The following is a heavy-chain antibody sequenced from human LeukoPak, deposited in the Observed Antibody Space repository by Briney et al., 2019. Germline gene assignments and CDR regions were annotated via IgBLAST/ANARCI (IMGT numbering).Heavy chain of an antibody. CDR1: GFTFSSYG. Sequence: GGSLRLSCAASGFTFSSYGMHWVRQAPGKGLEWVAVIWYDGSNKYYADSVKGRFTISRDNSKNTLYLQMNSLRAEDTAVYYCARDGRDYADTFDYWGQGTLVTVPS. J-gene: IGHJ4*02. D-gene: IGHD3-16*01. CDR3: ARDGRDYADTFDY. CDR2: IWYDGSNK. V-gene: IGHV3-33*01.